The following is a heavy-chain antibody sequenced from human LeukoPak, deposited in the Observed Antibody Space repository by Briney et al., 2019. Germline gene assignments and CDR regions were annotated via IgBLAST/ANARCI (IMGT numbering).Heavy chain of an antibody. D-gene: IGHD2-21*01. J-gene: IGHJ4*02. Sequence: GGSLILSCIASAFAFSNNWMSWVRQAPGKGLEWVASIKEDGSETYYVDSVKGRFTISRDNAKNSLYLQMNSLRAEDTAVYYCANVVGGYWGQGTLVTVSS. CDR1: AFAFSNNW. V-gene: IGHV3-7*05. CDR3: ANVVGGY. CDR2: IKEDGSET.